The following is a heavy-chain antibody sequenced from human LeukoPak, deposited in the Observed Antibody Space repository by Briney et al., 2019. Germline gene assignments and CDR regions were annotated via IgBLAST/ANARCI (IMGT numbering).Heavy chain of an antibody. CDR2: INPNSGGT. V-gene: IGHV1-2*02. CDR1: GYTFTGYY. Sequence: GASVKVSCKASGYTFTGYYMHWVRQAPGQGLEWMGWINPNSGGTNYAQKFQGRVTMTRDTSISTAYMELSRLRSDDTAVYYCARDGAPLSSYYYYYYMDVWGKGTTVTISS. CDR3: ARDGAPLSSYYYYYYMDV. D-gene: IGHD2-15*01. J-gene: IGHJ6*03.